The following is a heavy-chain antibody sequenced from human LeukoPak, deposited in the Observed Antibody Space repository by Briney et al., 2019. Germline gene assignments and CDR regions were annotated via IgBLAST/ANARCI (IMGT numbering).Heavy chain of an antibody. CDR2: INHSGGT. D-gene: IGHD2-2*01. CDR3: ARVCLWGGSCYVYYNGMDV. J-gene: IGHJ6*02. Sequence: SETLSLTCAVSGGTFNGYSWSWIRQPPGKGLEWMGEINHSGGTNYNPSLKSRGTISVDTSKNQFSLKLRSVTAADTAVYYCARVCLWGGSCYVYYNGMDVWGQGTTVTVSS. V-gene: IGHV4-34*01. CDR1: GGTFNGYS.